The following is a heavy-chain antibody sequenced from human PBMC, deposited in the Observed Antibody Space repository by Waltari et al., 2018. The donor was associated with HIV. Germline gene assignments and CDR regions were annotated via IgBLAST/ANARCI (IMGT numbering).Heavy chain of an antibody. CDR3: TRDLSTYGHEFDY. CDR1: GFNFRSYW. CDR2: INIDGTET. D-gene: IGHD2-2*01. V-gene: IGHV3-74*01. J-gene: IGHJ4*02. Sequence: DVRLEESGGNLVQPGGSLRLSCAASGFNFRSYWMHWIRHAPGKGLGWGSHINIDGTETSYLDSVKGRFTISRDNTKNTVYLQMNGLRVDDTAIYYCTRDLSTYGHEFDYWGQGTRVTVAS.